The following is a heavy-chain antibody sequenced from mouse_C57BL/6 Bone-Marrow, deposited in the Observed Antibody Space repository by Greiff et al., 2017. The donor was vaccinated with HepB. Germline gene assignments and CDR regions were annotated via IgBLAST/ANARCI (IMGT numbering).Heavy chain of an antibody. CDR3: ARFSAYDGAWFAY. CDR2: IHPNSGST. J-gene: IGHJ3*01. D-gene: IGHD2-12*01. CDR1: GYTFTSYW. V-gene: IGHV1-64*01. Sequence: VQLQQPGAELVKPGASVKLSCKASGYTFTSYWMHWVKQRPGQGLEWIGMIHPNSGSTNYNEKFKSKATLTVDKSSSTAYMQLSSLTSEDSAVYYCARFSAYDGAWFAYWGQGTLVTVSA.